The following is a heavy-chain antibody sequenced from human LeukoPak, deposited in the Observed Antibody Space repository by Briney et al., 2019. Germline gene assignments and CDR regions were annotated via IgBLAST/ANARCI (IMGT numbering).Heavy chain of an antibody. CDR2: IYYSGST. CDR3: ASTFYSGSYPFDY. D-gene: IGHD1-26*01. CDR1: GGSISSYY. Sequence: SETLSLTCSVSGGSISSYYWSWIRQPPGKGLEWIGYIYYSGSTNYNPSLKSRVTISVDTSKNQFSLKLSSVTAADTAVYYCASTFYSGSYPFDYWGQGTLVTVSS. J-gene: IGHJ4*02. V-gene: IGHV4-59*01.